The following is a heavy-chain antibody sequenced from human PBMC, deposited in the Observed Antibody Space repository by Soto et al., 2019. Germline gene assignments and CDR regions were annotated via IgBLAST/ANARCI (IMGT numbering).Heavy chain of an antibody. Sequence: SDTLSLTRAVSGGSISSSNSWRRGRQPPGKGLEWIGEIYHSVSTNYNPSLKSRVTISVDKSKNQFSLKLSSVTAADTAVYYCAREGRVDGDYYYYGMDVWGQGTTVT. V-gene: IGHV4-4*02. J-gene: IGHJ6*02. D-gene: IGHD3-16*01. CDR1: GGSISSSNS. CDR2: IYHSVST. CDR3: AREGRVDGDYYYYGMDV.